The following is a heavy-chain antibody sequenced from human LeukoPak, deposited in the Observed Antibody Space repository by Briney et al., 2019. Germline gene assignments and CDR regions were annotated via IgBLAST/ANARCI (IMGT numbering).Heavy chain of an antibody. CDR1: GYTSTSYD. Sequence: GASVKVSCKASGYTSTSYDINWVRQATGQGLEWMGWMNPNSGNTGYAQKFQGRVTMTRNTSISTAYMELSSLRSEDTAVYYCARVPPYYDSSGYYRGYYYYGMDVWGQGTTVTVSS. CDR3: ARVPPYYDSSGYYRGYYYYGMDV. V-gene: IGHV1-8*01. D-gene: IGHD3-22*01. J-gene: IGHJ6*02. CDR2: MNPNSGNT.